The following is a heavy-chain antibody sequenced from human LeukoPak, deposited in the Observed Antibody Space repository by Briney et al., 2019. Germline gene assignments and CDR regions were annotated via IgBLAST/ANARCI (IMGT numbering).Heavy chain of an antibody. Sequence: SETLSLTCTVSGGSISSHYWSWIQQPPGKGLEWIGFIFYSGSTNYNPSLKSRVTISVDTSKNQFSLRLSSVTAADTAVYYCARGASYYFGSGMSYYFDYWGQGTLVTVSS. J-gene: IGHJ4*02. D-gene: IGHD3-10*01. V-gene: IGHV4-59*11. CDR1: GGSISSHY. CDR2: IFYSGST. CDR3: ARGASYYFGSGMSYYFDY.